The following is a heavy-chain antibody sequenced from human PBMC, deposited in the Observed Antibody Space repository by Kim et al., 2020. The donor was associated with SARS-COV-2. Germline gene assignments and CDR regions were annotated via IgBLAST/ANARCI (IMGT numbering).Heavy chain of an antibody. CDR3: ARATGELLDLYYYYYGMDV. CDR2: IYTSGST. CDR1: GGSISSGSYY. D-gene: IGHD1-26*01. J-gene: IGHJ6*02. V-gene: IGHV4-61*02. Sequence: SETLSLTCTVSGGSISSGSYYWSWIRQPAGKGLEWIGRIYTSGSTNYNPSLKSRVTISVDTSKNQFSLKLSSVTAADTAVYYCARATGELLDLYYYYYGMDVWGQGTTVTVSS.